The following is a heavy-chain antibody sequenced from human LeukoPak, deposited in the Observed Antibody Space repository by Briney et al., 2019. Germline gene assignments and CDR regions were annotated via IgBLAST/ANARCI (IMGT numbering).Heavy chain of an antibody. Sequence: ESLKISCKGSGYSFTNYWIGWVRQIPGKGLEWMGIIYPGDSNTRYSPSFQGQVTISADKSISTAYLQWSSLKASDTAIYYCARYPSDYSSAGDYWGQGTLVTVSS. V-gene: IGHV5-51*01. CDR2: IYPGDSNT. CDR1: GYSFTNYW. CDR3: ARYPSDYSSAGDY. J-gene: IGHJ4*02. D-gene: IGHD4-11*01.